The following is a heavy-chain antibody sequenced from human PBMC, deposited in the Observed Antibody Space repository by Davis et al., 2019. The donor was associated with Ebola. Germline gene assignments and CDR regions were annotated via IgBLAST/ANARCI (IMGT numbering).Heavy chain of an antibody. J-gene: IGHJ4*02. CDR1: GYTFTSYG. CDR2: INPSGGST. CDR3: ARTGRLGPITSYVY. D-gene: IGHD2-2*01. Sequence: ASVKVSCKASGYTFTSYGISWVRQAPGQGLEWMGIINPSGGSTSYAQKFQGRVTMTRDTSTSTAYMELRSLRSDDTAVYYCARTGRLGPITSYVYWGQGTLVTVSS. V-gene: IGHV1-46*01.